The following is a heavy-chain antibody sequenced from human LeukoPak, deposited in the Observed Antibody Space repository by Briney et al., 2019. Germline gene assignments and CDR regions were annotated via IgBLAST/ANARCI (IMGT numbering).Heavy chain of an antibody. CDR3: ARDLPYYYDSSGYYSSDAFDI. Sequence: SETLSLTCTVSGGSISSSSFYWGWIRQPPGKGLEWIGSIHYSGYTYYNPSLKSRVTISVDTSKNQFSLKLSSVTAADTAVYYCARDLPYYYDSSGYYSSDAFDIWGQGTMVTVSS. D-gene: IGHD3-22*01. J-gene: IGHJ3*02. CDR1: GGSISSSSFY. CDR2: IHYSGYT. V-gene: IGHV4-39*07.